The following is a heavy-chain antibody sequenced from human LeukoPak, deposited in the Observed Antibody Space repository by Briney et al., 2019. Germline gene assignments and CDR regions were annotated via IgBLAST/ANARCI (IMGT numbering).Heavy chain of an antibody. Sequence: SETLSLTCTVSGGSISSSSYYWGWIRQPPGKGLGWIGSIYYSGSTYYNPSLKSRVTISVDTSKNQFSLKLSSVTAADTAVYYCARWGAYDSSGYFIDAFDIWGQGTMVTVSS. V-gene: IGHV4-39*01. J-gene: IGHJ3*02. CDR3: ARWGAYDSSGYFIDAFDI. CDR1: GGSISSSSYY. D-gene: IGHD3-22*01. CDR2: IYYSGST.